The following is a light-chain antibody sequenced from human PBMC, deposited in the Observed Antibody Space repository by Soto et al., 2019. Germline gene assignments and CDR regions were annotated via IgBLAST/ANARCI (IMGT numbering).Light chain of an antibody. CDR2: DAS. J-gene: IGKJ5*01. CDR3: QLDGKLPIT. Sequence: ENVFSHSPATLSLSPGERATLSCRASQSVSSYLAWYQQKPGQAPRLLIYDASNRATGIPVRFSGSGSGTDFTLTISSLEPEDFAVYYCQLDGKLPITFGQGGLLEIK. CDR1: QSVSSY. V-gene: IGKV3-11*01.